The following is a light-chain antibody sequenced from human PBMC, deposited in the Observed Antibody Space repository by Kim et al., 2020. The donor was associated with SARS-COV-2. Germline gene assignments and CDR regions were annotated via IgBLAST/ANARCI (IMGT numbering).Light chain of an antibody. Sequence: SPGERITLSCKASQSISDKLAWYQQKPGQAPRLVIYGASTRATGIPARFSGSGSGTEFTLDISGLQSEDFAVYYCQQYYNLPPVTFGGGTKVDIK. CDR2: GAS. CDR3: QQYYNLPPVT. J-gene: IGKJ4*01. CDR1: QSISDK. V-gene: IGKV3-15*01.